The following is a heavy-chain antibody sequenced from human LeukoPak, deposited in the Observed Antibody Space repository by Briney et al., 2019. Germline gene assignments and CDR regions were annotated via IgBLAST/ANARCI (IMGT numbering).Heavy chain of an antibody. CDR1: GGSFSGYY. CDR2: INHSGST. Sequence: SETLSLTCAVYGGSFSGYYWSWIRQPPGKGLEWIGEINHSGSTNYNPSLKSRVTISVDTSKNQFPLKLSSVTAADTAVYYCARVPAVVPAAIVSNWFDPWGQGTLVTVSS. J-gene: IGHJ5*02. V-gene: IGHV4-34*01. CDR3: ARVPAVVPAAIVSNWFDP. D-gene: IGHD2-2*01.